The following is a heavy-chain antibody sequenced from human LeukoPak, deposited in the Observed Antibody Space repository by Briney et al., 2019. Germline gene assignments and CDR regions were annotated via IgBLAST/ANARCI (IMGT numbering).Heavy chain of an antibody. Sequence: GGSLRLSYAASGFTFSSYSMNWVRQAPGKGLEWVSSISSSSSYIYYADSVKGRFTISRDNAKNSLYLQMNSLRAEDTAVYYCARDLDSSGYYEVDYWGQGTLVTVSS. D-gene: IGHD3-22*01. J-gene: IGHJ4*02. CDR3: ARDLDSSGYYEVDY. CDR2: ISSSSSYI. V-gene: IGHV3-21*01. CDR1: GFTFSSYS.